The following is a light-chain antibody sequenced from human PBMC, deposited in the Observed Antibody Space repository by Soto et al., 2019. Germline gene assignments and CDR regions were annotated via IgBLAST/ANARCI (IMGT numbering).Light chain of an antibody. CDR2: GAS. Sequence: EIVLTQSPGTLSLSPGERATLSCRASQSVSSSYLAWYQQKPGQAPRLLIYGASSRATGIPDRFSGSGSGTDFTLTISRLEPEDFAVYYGQQYGSSPRWTFGQGTKVEI. J-gene: IGKJ1*01. CDR3: QQYGSSPRWT. CDR1: QSVSSSY. V-gene: IGKV3-20*01.